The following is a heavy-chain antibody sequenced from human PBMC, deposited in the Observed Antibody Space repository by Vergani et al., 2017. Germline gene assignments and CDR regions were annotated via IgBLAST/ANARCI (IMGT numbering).Heavy chain of an antibody. Sequence: EVQLVESGGGLVQPGGSLRLSCAASGFTVSSNYMSWVRQAPGKGLEWVSVIYSGGSTYYADSVRGRFTISRHNSKSTLYLQMNSLRAEDTAVYSCARAATITPYGMDVWGQGTTVTVSS. CDR1: GFTVSSNY. J-gene: IGHJ6*02. CDR2: IYSGGST. V-gene: IGHV3-53*04. D-gene: IGHD5-24*01. CDR3: ARAATITPYGMDV.